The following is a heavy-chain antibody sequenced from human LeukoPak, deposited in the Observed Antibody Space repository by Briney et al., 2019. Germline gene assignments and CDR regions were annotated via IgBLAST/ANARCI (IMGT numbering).Heavy chain of an antibody. CDR3: ARDAYSGSYSVVDY. J-gene: IGHJ4*02. Sequence: ASVKVSCKASGYTFTSYGISWVRQAPGQGLEWMGWISAYNGNTNYAQKLQGRVTMTTDTSTSTAYMELRSPRSDDTAVYYCARDAYSGSYSVVDYWGQGTLVTVSS. V-gene: IGHV1-18*01. CDR2: ISAYNGNT. D-gene: IGHD1-26*01. CDR1: GYTFTSYG.